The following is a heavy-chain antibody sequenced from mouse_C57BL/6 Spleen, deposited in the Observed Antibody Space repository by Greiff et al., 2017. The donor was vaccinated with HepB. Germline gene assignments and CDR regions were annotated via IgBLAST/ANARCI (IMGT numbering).Heavy chain of an antibody. J-gene: IGHJ4*01. CDR1: GYAFPNYL. Sequence: QVQLQQSGAELVRPGTSVKVSCKASGYAFPNYLIEWVKQRPGQGLEWIGVINPGSGGTNYNEKFKGKATLTADKSSSTAYMQLSSLTSEDSAVYFCARSVDYGSTFYAMDYWGQGTSVTVSS. CDR2: INPGSGGT. CDR3: ARSVDYGSTFYAMDY. V-gene: IGHV1-54*01. D-gene: IGHD1-1*01.